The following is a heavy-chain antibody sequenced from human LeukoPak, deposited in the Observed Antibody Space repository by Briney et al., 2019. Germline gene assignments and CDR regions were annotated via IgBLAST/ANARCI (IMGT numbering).Heavy chain of an antibody. V-gene: IGHV3-48*01. CDR3: ARDDFDY. CDR2: ISSSGSTI. CDR1: DSTFSTST. J-gene: IGHJ4*02. Sequence: GGSLRLSCAGSDSTFSTSTMNWVRQAPGKGLEWVSYISSSGSTIYYADSVKGRFTISRDNSKNTLYLQMNSLRAEDTAVYYCARDDFDYWGQGALVTVSS.